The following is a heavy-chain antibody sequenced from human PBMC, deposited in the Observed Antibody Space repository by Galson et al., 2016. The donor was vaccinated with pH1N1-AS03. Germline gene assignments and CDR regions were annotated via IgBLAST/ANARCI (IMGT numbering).Heavy chain of an antibody. V-gene: IGHV4-34*01. CDR1: GGSFIGYY. CDR3: TRGGTYSSSSPAYFGY. CDR2: INHSGTS. D-gene: IGHD6-6*01. Sequence: SETLSLTCAVDGGSFIGYYCSWLRQAPGKGLEWIGEINHSGTSNFNPSLKSRVTISADTSKKQFFLNLTSVTAADTAVYFCTRGGTYSSSSPAYFGYWGQGTLVTVTS. J-gene: IGHJ4*02.